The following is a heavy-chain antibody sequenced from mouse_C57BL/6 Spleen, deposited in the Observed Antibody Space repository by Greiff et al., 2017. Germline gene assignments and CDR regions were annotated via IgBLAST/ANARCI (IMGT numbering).Heavy chain of an antibody. CDR3: ARLGENYWYFDV. CDR1: GYAFSSYW. J-gene: IGHJ1*03. V-gene: IGHV1-80*01. D-gene: IGHD2-13*01. CDR2: IYPGDGDT. Sequence: QVQLQQSGAELVKPGASVKISCKASGYAFSSYWMNWVKQRPGKGLEWIGQIYPGDGDTNYNGKFKGKATLTADKSSSTAYMQLSSLTSEDSAVYFCARLGENYWYFDVWGTGTTVTVSS.